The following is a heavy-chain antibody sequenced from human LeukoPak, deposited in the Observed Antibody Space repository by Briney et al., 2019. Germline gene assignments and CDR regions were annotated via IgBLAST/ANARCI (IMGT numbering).Heavy chain of an antibody. D-gene: IGHD2-21*02. Sequence: SETLSLTCTVSGGSIYSSNSYWGWIRQPPGKGLEWIGSIFYGGSTFYSPSLKRRATISVDTSKNQFSLNLSSVTAADTAVYYCASEVVTSIEYFQHWGQGTLVTVSS. CDR3: ASEVVTSIEYFQH. CDR1: GGSIYSSNSY. V-gene: IGHV4-39*07. J-gene: IGHJ1*01. CDR2: IFYGGST.